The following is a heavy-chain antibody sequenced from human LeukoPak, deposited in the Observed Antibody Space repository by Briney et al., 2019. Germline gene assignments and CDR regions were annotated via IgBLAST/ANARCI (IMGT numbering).Heavy chain of an antibody. D-gene: IGHD3-3*01. V-gene: IGHV4-59*08. CDR1: GGSISSYY. CDR2: IYYSGST. CDR3: ARGTDFGVVSPTLDYHGMDV. J-gene: IGHJ6*02. Sequence: SETLSLTCTVSGGSISSYYWSWIRQPPGKGLEWIGYIYYSGSTNYNPSLKSRVTISVDTSKNQFSLKLSSVTAADTAVYYCARGTDFGVVSPTLDYHGMDVWGQGTTVTVSS.